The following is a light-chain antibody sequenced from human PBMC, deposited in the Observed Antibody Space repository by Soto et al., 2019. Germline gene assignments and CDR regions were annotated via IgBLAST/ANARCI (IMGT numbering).Light chain of an antibody. CDR2: DVS. CDR1: QTISTW. Sequence: MTQSPPTLSASVGDRVTITCRASQTISTWLAWYQQKPGQPPRLLIHDVSIRATGIPARFNGSGSGTEFTLTISSLQSEDFAVYYCQQYNNWPPTFGQGTRLEIK. V-gene: IGKV3-15*01. CDR3: QQYNNWPPT. J-gene: IGKJ5*01.